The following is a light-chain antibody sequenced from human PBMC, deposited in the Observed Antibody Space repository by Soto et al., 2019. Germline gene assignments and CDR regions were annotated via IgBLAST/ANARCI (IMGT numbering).Light chain of an antibody. Sequence: QAVVTQEPSLTVSPGGTVTLTCASSIGAVTSGNYPSWFQQRPGQAPRTLIYTTNSKHSWTPARFSGSLLGDKAALTLSGVQPEDEADYYCLLYYGGAQLVFGGGTKLTVL. J-gene: IGLJ3*02. CDR3: LLYYGGAQLV. V-gene: IGLV7-43*01. CDR1: IGAVTSGNY. CDR2: TTN.